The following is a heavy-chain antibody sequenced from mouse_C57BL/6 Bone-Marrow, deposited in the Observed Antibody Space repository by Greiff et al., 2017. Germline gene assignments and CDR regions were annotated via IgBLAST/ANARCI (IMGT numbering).Heavy chain of an antibody. Sequence: EVQLVESGPELVKPGASVKIPCKASGYTFTDYNMDWVKQSHGKSLEWIGDINPNNGGTIYNQKFKGKATLTVDKSSSTAYMELRSLTSEDTAVYYCAKGPITTVGAVDYWGQGTTLTVSS. CDR1: GYTFTDYN. CDR3: AKGPITTVGAVDY. J-gene: IGHJ2*01. CDR2: INPNNGGT. V-gene: IGHV1-18*01. D-gene: IGHD1-1*01.